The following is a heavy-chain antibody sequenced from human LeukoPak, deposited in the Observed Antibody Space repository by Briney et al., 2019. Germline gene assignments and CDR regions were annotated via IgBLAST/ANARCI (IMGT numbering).Heavy chain of an antibody. CDR3: ARSRPLRGVTVDY. CDR1: GFTFSSYS. V-gene: IGHV3-48*02. CDR2: ISDSATTI. D-gene: IGHD3-10*01. Sequence: GGSLRLSCAASGFTFSSYSMNWVRQAPGKGLEWVSFISDSATTIYYVDSVKGRFTISRDNAKNSLYLQMNSLRDEGTAVYYCARSRPLRGVTVDYWGQGTLVTVSS. J-gene: IGHJ4*02.